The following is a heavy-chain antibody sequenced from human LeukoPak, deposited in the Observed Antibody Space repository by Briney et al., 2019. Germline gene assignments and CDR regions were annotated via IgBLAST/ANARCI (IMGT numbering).Heavy chain of an antibody. CDR3: ARDITTNWFDP. Sequence: GGSLRLSCAASGFIVSRNYMSWVRQAPGKGLEWVSVLYSGGSTYYADSVKGRFTISRDNSKNTLYLQMNSLRAEDTAVYSCARDITTNWFDPWGQGTLVTVSS. CDR1: GFIVSRNY. CDR2: LYSGGST. V-gene: IGHV3-53*01. D-gene: IGHD1-14*01. J-gene: IGHJ5*02.